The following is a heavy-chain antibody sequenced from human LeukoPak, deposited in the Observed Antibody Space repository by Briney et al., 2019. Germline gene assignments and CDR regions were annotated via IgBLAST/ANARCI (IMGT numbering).Heavy chain of an antibody. J-gene: IGHJ5*02. CDR3: ARVNKQWLVHVRWFDP. CDR2: INHSGST. D-gene: IGHD6-19*01. CDR1: GGSFSGYC. V-gene: IGHV4-34*01. Sequence: AETLSLTCAVYGGSFSGYCWSWIRQPPGKGLEWIGEINHSGSTNYNPSLKSRVTISVDTSKNQFSLKLSSVTAADTAVYYCARVNKQWLVHVRWFDPWGQGTLVTVSS.